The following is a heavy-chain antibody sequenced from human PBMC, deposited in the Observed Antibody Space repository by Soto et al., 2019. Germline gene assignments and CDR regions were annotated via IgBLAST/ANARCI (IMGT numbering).Heavy chain of an antibody. V-gene: IGHV4-30-4*01. CDR1: GGSISSGNYY. Sequence: PSETLSLTCTVSGGSISSGNYYWSWIRQPPGKGLEWIGLISYSGTTHYNASLRSRVSISVDTSKNQFSLDLSSVTAADTAVYYCATMGTPVTGLYYFDYWGQGTLVTVSS. CDR3: ATMGTPVTGLYYFDY. D-gene: IGHD4-17*01. CDR2: ISYSGTT. J-gene: IGHJ4*02.